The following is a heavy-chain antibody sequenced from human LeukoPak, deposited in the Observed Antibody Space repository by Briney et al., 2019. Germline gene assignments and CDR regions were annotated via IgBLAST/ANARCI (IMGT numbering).Heavy chain of an antibody. D-gene: IGHD3-10*01. V-gene: IGHV3-20*04. CDR3: AKDATKYYYGSGESTLDY. Sequence: PGGSLRLSCAASGFTFEDYGMTWVRQAPGKGLEWVAGISLNGGATGYADSVKGRFTISRDNAKNFLYLQMNSLRAEDTAVYYCAKDATKYYYGSGESTLDYWGQGTLVTVSS. CDR2: ISLNGGAT. CDR1: GFTFEDYG. J-gene: IGHJ4*02.